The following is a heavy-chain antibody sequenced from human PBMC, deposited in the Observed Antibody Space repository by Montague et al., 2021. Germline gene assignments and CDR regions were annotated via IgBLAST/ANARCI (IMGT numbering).Heavy chain of an antibody. CDR3: ARGRLATGDFDY. CDR1: GGSISSSSYS. Sequence: TLSLTCTVSGGSISSSSYSWTWIRQHPGKGLEWIGYMYYSGSTYYNPSLKSPVTISGDTSKNHFSLRLTSVTAADTAVYYCARGRLATGDFDYWGQGTLVTVSS. J-gene: IGHJ4*02. CDR2: MYYSGST. V-gene: IGHV4-31*01. D-gene: IGHD6-13*01.